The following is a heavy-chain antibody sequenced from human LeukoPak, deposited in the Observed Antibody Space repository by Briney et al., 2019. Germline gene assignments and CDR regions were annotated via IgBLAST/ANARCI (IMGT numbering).Heavy chain of an antibody. D-gene: IGHD4-23*01. J-gene: IGHJ4*02. Sequence: SQTLSLTCTVSGGSISSGSYYWSWIRQPAGKGLEWIGRIYSSGSTNYNPSLKSRVTISVDTSKNQFSLKLTSVTAADTAVYYCARRAAHRWYFDYWGQGTLVTVSS. V-gene: IGHV4-61*02. CDR3: ARRAAHRWYFDY. CDR1: GGSISSGSYY. CDR2: IYSSGST.